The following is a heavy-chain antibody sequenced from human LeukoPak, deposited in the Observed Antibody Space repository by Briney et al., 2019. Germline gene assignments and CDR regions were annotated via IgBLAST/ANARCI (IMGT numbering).Heavy chain of an antibody. CDR2: IYYSGST. V-gene: IGHV4-59*01. CDR1: GGSMISYY. J-gene: IGHJ4*02. D-gene: IGHD3-10*01. Sequence: SETLSLTCAVSGGSMISYYWSWIRLPPGPGLEWIGNIYYSGSTSYNPSLKSRVTISVDASKNRFSLKVSSVTAADTAVYHCARLNPFYHGSGSYEFDYWGQGTLVTVSS. CDR3: ARLNPFYHGSGSYEFDY.